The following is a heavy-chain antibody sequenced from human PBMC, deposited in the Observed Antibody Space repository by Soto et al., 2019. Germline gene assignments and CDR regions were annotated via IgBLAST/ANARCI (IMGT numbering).Heavy chain of an antibody. J-gene: IGHJ4*02. CDR2: IYYSGST. V-gene: IGHV4-59*01. CDR1: GGSISSYY. Sequence: PSETLSLTCTVSGGSISSYYWSWIRQPPGKGLEWIGYIYYSGSTNYNPSLKSRVTISVDTSKNQFSLKLSSVTAADTAVYYCARVGAEGNGVIFYYFDYWGQGTQVTVS. CDR3: ARVGAEGNGVIFYYFDY. D-gene: IGHD4-17*01.